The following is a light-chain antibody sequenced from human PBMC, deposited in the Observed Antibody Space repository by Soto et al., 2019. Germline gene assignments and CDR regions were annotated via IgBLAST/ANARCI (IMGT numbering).Light chain of an antibody. Sequence: QSALTQPASVSGSPGQSITISCTGTSSDVGGYKYVSWYQQHPGKAPKFMIYDVSIRPSGVSNRFSGSKSGNTASLTISGLQAEDEADYYCCSYTSGSRDVFGTGTKVTVL. CDR3: CSYTSGSRDV. V-gene: IGLV2-14*01. CDR2: DVS. J-gene: IGLJ1*01. CDR1: SSDVGGYKY.